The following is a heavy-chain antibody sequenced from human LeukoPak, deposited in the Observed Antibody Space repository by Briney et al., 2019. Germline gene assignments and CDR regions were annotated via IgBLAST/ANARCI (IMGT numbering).Heavy chain of an antibody. CDR3: ARVRADYYGSGSHYKVWFDP. CDR1: GGSISSYY. Sequence: KPSETLSLTCTVSGGSISSYYWSCVRQPAGKGWVCIGRVYSRWRTNYNPSLKSRVTMSVDTSKTQFSLKLSSVTAADTAVYYCARVRADYYGSGSHYKVWFDPWGQGTLVTVSS. D-gene: IGHD3-10*01. J-gene: IGHJ5*02. CDR2: VYSRWRT. V-gene: IGHV4-4*07.